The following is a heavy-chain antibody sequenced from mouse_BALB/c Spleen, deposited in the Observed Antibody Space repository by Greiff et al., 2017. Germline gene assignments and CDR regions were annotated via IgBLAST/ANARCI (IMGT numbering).Heavy chain of an antibody. CDR1: GFSLTSYG. Sequence: VQRVESGPDLVAPSQSLSITCTVSGFSLTSYGVHWVRQPPGKGLEWLVVIWSDGSTTYNSALKSRLSISKDNSKSQVFLKMNSLQTDDTAMYYCATNYCGSSWYFDVWGAGTTVTVSS. D-gene: IGHD1-1*01. V-gene: IGHV2-6-2*01. CDR3: ATNYCGSSWYFDV. J-gene: IGHJ1*01. CDR2: IWSDGST.